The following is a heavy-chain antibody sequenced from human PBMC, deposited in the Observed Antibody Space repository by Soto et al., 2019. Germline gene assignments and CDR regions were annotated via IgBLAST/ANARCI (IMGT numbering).Heavy chain of an antibody. V-gene: IGHV3-64D*08. J-gene: IGHJ4*02. CDR2: ISSNGGST. Sequence: GGSLRLSCSASGFTFSSYAMHWVRQAPGKGLEYVSAISSNGGSTYYADSVKGRFTISRDNSKNTLYLQMSSLRAEDTAVYYCVKEGTTGYSSGRTPDYWGQGTLVTVSS. CDR3: VKEGTTGYSSGRTPDY. D-gene: IGHD6-19*01. CDR1: GFTFSSYA.